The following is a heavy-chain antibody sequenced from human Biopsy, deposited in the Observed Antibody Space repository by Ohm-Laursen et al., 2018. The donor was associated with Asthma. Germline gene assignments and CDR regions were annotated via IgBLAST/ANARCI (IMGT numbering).Heavy chain of an antibody. Sequence: SLRLSCAASGFTFRSYAMHWVRQAPGKGLEWVAVGGSYYDGGLKYYAESVKGRFTISRDNSRNTLNLQMNSVRPDDTAVYFCARERAGVLGSYNGMDAWGPGTTVSVSS. CDR1: GFTFRSYA. V-gene: IGHV3-30-3*01. D-gene: IGHD6-13*01. J-gene: IGHJ6*02. CDR3: ARERAGVLGSYNGMDA. CDR2: GGSYYDGGLK.